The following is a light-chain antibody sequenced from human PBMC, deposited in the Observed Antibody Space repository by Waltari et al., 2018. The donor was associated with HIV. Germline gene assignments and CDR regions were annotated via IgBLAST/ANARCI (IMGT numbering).Light chain of an antibody. CDR1: SHNVGNQG. CDR2: RNN. J-gene: IGLJ3*02. Sequence: QAGLTQPPSVSKDLRQTATLTCTGNSHNVGNQGATWLQHHQGHPPKLLSYRNNNRPSGISERFSASRSRNTASLTITGLQPEDGADYYCSAWDSSLGAWVFGGGTKLTVL. V-gene: IGLV10-54*04. CDR3: SAWDSSLGAWV.